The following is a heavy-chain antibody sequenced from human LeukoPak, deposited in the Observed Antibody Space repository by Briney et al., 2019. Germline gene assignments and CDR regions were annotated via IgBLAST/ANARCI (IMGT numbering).Heavy chain of an antibody. CDR2: ISGSGSTI. CDR1: GFTFSRYE. J-gene: IGHJ5*02. D-gene: IGHD2-8*01. V-gene: IGHV3-48*03. CDR3: VRDRGPLAGGQWWFDP. Sequence: PRGSLRLSCAASGFTFSRYEMNWIRQAPGQGLEWVAHISGSGSTIYYADSVKGRFTISRDNAKNLLYLQMNSLRVEDTAIYHCVRDRGPLAGGQWWFDPWGQGTLVTVSS.